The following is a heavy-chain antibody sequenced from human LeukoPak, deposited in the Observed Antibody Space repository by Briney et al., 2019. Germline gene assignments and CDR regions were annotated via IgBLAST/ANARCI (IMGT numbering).Heavy chain of an antibody. J-gene: IGHJ3*02. CDR3: ASQGGAFDI. Sequence: PSETLSLTCTVSGGSISSYYWSWIRQPPGKGLEWVGYIYYSGSTNYNPSLKSRVTVSVDTSKNQFSLKLSSVTAADTAVYYCASQGGAFDIWGQGTMVTVSS. D-gene: IGHD3-16*01. CDR1: GGSISSYY. CDR2: IYYSGST. V-gene: IGHV4-59*08.